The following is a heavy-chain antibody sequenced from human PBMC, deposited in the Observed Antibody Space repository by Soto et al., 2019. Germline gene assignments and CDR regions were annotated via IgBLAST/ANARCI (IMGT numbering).Heavy chain of an antibody. CDR2: IKSDGSST. J-gene: IGHJ6*02. V-gene: IGHV3-74*01. CDR3: ATKTFPPPSSWYEGTLGYGMDA. Sequence: PSETLSLTCAVNGASFSGYYWMHWVRQAPGKGLVWVSRIKSDGSSTSYADSVKGRFTISRDNPKNTLYLQLNSLRAEDTAVYYCATKTFPPPSSWYEGTLGYGMDAWGQGTTVTVSS. CDR1: GASFSGYYW. D-gene: IGHD6-13*01.